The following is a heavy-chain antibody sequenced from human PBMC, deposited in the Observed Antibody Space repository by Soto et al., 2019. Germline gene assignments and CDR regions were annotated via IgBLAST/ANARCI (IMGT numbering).Heavy chain of an antibody. CDR2: IKQDGSVK. J-gene: IGHJ4*02. Sequence: GGSLRLSCAASGFPFTNYWMSWVRQAPGKGLEWVANIKQDGSVKYYADSVKGRFTISRDNSKNTLYLQMNSLRAEDTAVYYCAKGQTIFGVVPYFDYWGQGTLVTVSS. CDR1: GFPFTNYW. CDR3: AKGQTIFGVVPYFDY. D-gene: IGHD3-3*01. V-gene: IGHV3-7*01.